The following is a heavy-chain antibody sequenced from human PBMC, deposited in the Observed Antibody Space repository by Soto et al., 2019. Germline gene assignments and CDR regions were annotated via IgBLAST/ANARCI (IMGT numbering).Heavy chain of an antibody. Sequence: QVQLQQWGAGLLKPSETLSLTCAVYGGSFSGYYWSWIRQPPGKGLEWIGEINHSGSTNYNPSLKSRVTTSVDPSKNQFSLKLRSVPAADTAGYYCARAYREQWLVQGDYWGQGTLVTVSS. CDR2: INHSGST. CDR1: GGSFSGYY. J-gene: IGHJ4*02. D-gene: IGHD6-19*01. CDR3: ARAYREQWLVQGDY. V-gene: IGHV4-34*01.